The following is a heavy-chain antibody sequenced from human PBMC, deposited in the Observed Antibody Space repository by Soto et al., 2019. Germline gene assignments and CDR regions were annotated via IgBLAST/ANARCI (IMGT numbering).Heavy chain of an antibody. CDR3: ARVGCISGTCYDFFDS. D-gene: IGHD2-2*01. CDR1: GYTFTSYY. CDR2: INPSGGST. V-gene: IGHV1-46*01. J-gene: IGHJ4*02. Sequence: GASVKVSCKASGYTFTSYYMHWVRQAPGQGLEWMGIINPSGGSTSYAQKFQGRVTMTRDTSTSTVYMELSSLRSEDTAVYYCARVGCISGTCYDFFDSWGQGTLVTVSS.